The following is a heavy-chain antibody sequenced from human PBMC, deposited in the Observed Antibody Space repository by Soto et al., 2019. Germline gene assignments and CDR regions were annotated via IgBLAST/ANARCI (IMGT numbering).Heavy chain of an antibody. CDR2: ISGSGGST. J-gene: IGHJ6*02. D-gene: IGHD1-26*01. CDR3: AKGTLGSYYYYGMDV. Sequence: GGSLRLSCAASGFTFTSYGMSWVRQAPGKGLEWVSAISGSGGSTYYADSVKGRFTISRDNSKNTLYLHMNSLRAEDPAVYYCAKGTLGSYYYYGMDVWGQGTTVTVSS. CDR1: GFTFTSYG. V-gene: IGHV3-23*01.